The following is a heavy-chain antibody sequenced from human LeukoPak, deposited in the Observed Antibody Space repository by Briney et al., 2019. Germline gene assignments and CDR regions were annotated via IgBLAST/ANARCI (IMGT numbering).Heavy chain of an antibody. V-gene: IGHV3-30*18. CDR3: AKGMWVVRGVIGDAFDV. CDR1: GFSFSRSG. Sequence: GGSLRLSCTASGFSFSRSGMHWVRQAPGKGLEWVAVMSFDGSNKFYTDSVKGRFTISRDNSKNTLYLQMNSLRAEDTAVYYCAKGMWVVRGVIGDAFDVWGQRTMVTVSS. D-gene: IGHD3-10*01. CDR2: MSFDGSNK. J-gene: IGHJ3*01.